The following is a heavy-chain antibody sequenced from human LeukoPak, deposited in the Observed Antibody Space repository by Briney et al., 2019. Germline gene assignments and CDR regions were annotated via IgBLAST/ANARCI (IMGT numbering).Heavy chain of an antibody. J-gene: IGHJ6*02. CDR3: AKGLHGGVGYGVDV. CDR1: GFTFSNYA. V-gene: IGHV3-23*01. Sequence: GGSLRLSCTASGFTFSNYAMTWVRQAPGKGLEWVSSISGTGGRTYSADSVKGRFTISRDNSKNTLYLQMKNLRVEHTAVYYCAKGLHGGVGYGVDVWGQGTTVSVSS. D-gene: IGHD3-16*01. CDR2: ISGTGGRT.